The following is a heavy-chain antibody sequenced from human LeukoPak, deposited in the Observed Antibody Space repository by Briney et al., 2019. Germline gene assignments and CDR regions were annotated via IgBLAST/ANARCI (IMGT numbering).Heavy chain of an antibody. J-gene: IGHJ4*02. D-gene: IGHD3-16*01. CDR1: GDTFTGHY. CDR3: ARGESYYFDY. CDR2: INPNSGGT. Sequence: ASLKVSCKASGDTFTGHYMHWVRQAPGQGLEWMGWINPNSGGTNYAQKFQGRVTMTRDTSISTAYMELSRLRSDDTAVYYCARGESYYFDYWGQGTLVTVSS. V-gene: IGHV1-2*02.